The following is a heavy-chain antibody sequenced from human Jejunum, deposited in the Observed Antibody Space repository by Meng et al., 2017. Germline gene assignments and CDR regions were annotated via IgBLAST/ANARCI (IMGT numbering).Heavy chain of an antibody. Sequence: GQLVESGGGLVKAGGSLRLSCAASGFTFSSYSMNWVRQAPGKGLEWVSSISSSSSYIYYADSVKGRFTISRDNAKNSLYLQMNSLRAEDTAVYYCARGATTASYYFDYWGQGTLVTVSS. V-gene: IGHV3-21*01. D-gene: IGHD5-12*01. CDR2: ISSSSSYI. CDR3: ARGATTASYYFDY. J-gene: IGHJ4*02. CDR1: GFTFSSYS.